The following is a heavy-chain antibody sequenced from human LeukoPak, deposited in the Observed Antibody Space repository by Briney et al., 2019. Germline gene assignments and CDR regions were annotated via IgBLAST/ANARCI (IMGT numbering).Heavy chain of an antibody. CDR3: ARVRKYSGYYSWYFDL. CDR2: IREDGNEK. V-gene: IGHV3-7*01. D-gene: IGHD5-12*01. J-gene: IGHJ2*01. Sequence: GGSLRLSCSASGFTFSSYWMSWVRQTTGKGLECVAKIREDGNEKFYVDSVKGRFTISRENAKNSLYLQMNSLRAGDTAVYYCARVRKYSGYYSWYFDLWGRGTLVTVSS. CDR1: GFTFSSYW.